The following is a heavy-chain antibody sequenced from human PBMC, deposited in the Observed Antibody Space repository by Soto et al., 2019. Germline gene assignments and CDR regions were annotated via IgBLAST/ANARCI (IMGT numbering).Heavy chain of an antibody. CDR3: ASATKPVRYFDWLLYY. Sequence: GGSLRLSCAASGFTFSSYSMNWVRQAPGKGLEWVSYISSSSSTIYYADSVKGRFTISRDNAKNSLYLQMNSLRAEDTAVYYCASATKPVRYFDWLLYYWGQGTLVTVSS. CDR1: GFTFSSYS. J-gene: IGHJ4*02. V-gene: IGHV3-48*01. D-gene: IGHD3-9*01. CDR2: ISSSSSTI.